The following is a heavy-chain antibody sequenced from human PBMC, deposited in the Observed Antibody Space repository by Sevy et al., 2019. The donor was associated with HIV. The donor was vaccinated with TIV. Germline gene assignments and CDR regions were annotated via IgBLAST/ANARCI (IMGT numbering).Heavy chain of an antibody. D-gene: IGHD1-7*01. J-gene: IGHJ6*02. CDR3: ARAWLYVASKLELLGGMDV. V-gene: IGHV3-7*01. Sequence: GGSLRLSCAASGFTFSSYWMSWVRQAPGKGLEWVANIKQDASEKYYVDSGKGRFTVTIDNAKNSLYLQMNSLRAEDTAVYYCARAWLYVASKLELLGGMDVRGQGTTVTVSS. CDR2: IKQDASEK. CDR1: GFTFSSYW.